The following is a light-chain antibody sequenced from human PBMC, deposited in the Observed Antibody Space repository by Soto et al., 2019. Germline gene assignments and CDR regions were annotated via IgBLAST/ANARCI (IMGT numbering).Light chain of an antibody. Sequence: DIVMTQSPESLAVSLGERATITCQSSRNVLYSRNNKSYLNWYQLKPGQPPKLLISWASTRKSGVPDRFIGSRYGKDLTLTIGRQAAEDVAVYYCQRCATTPITVSGGTRGEVK. CDR2: WAS. J-gene: IGKJ4*01. CDR1: RNVLYSRNNKSY. V-gene: IGKV4-1*01. CDR3: QRCATTPIT.